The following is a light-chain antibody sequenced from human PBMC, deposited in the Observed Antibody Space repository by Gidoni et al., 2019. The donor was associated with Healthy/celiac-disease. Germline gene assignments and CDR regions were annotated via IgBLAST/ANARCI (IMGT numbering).Light chain of an antibody. V-gene: IGKV1-27*01. J-gene: IGKJ1*01. Sequence: DIQMTQSPSSLSASVGDRVTITCRASQGISNYLAWYQQKPGKVPKLLIYSASTLQSGVPSRFSGRGSGTDFTLPISSLQPEDVATYYCQKYNCAPRTFGQGTKVEIK. CDR2: SAS. CDR3: QKYNCAPRT. CDR1: QGISNY.